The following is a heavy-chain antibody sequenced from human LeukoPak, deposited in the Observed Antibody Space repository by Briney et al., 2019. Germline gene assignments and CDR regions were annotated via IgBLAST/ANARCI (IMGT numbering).Heavy chain of an antibody. D-gene: IGHD3-10*01. J-gene: IGHJ4*02. CDR3: ASMVRGVYFDY. Sequence: SETLSLTRTVSGGSISSSSYYWGWIRQPPGKGLEWIGYIYYSGSTNYNPSLKSRVTISVDTSKNQFSLKLSSVTAADTAVYYCASMVRGVYFDYWGQGTLVTVSS. CDR2: IYYSGST. V-gene: IGHV4-61*05. CDR1: GGSISSSSYY.